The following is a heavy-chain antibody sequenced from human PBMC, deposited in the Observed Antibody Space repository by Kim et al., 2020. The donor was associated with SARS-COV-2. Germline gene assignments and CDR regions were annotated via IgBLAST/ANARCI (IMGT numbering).Heavy chain of an antibody. CDR2: FSGSGGST. CDR3: AKDLREYSSSSRYYYYGMDV. Sequence: GGSLRLSCAASGFTFRSYAMSWVRQAPGKGLEWVSAFSGSGGSTYYADSVKGRFTISRDNSKNTLYLQMNSLRAEDTAVYYCAKDLREYSSSSRYYYYGMDVWGQGTTVTVSS. CDR1: GFTFRSYA. D-gene: IGHD6-6*01. V-gene: IGHV3-23*01. J-gene: IGHJ6*02.